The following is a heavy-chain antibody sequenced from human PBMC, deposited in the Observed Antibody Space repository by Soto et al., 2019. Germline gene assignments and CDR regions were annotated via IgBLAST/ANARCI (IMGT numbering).Heavy chain of an antibody. Sequence: PSETLSLTCAVSGYSISSGYYWGWIRQPPGKGLEWIGSIYHSGSTYYNPSLKSRVTISVDTSKNQFSLKLSSVTAADTAVYYCARLVGDTQSGWFDPWGQGTLVTVSS. CDR2: IYHSGST. J-gene: IGHJ5*02. D-gene: IGHD1-26*01. V-gene: IGHV4-38-2*01. CDR3: ARLVGDTQSGWFDP. CDR1: GYSISSGYY.